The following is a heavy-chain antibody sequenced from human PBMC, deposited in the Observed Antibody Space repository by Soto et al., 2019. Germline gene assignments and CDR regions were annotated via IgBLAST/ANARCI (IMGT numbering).Heavy chain of an antibody. D-gene: IGHD3-22*01. CDR2: IIPIFGTA. V-gene: IGHV1-69*13. Sequence: SVKVSCKASGGTFSSYAISWVRQAPGQGLEWMGGIIPIFGTANYAQKFQGRVTITAAESTSTAYMELSSLRSEDTAVYYCARTDSSGYYYYYYGMDVWGQGTTVTVS. J-gene: IGHJ6*02. CDR1: GGTFSSYA. CDR3: ARTDSSGYYYYYYGMDV.